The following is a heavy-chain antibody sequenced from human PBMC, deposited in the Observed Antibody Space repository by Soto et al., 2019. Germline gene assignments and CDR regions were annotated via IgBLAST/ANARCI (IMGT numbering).Heavy chain of an antibody. D-gene: IGHD3-10*01. CDR1: GYSFTSYL. CDR2: IDPSDSYT. J-gene: IGHJ5*02. Sequence: PGESLKIPCKGPGYSFTSYLISWVRQMPGKGLEWMGRIDPSDSYTNYSPSFQGHVTMTTDTSTSTAYMELRSLRSDDTAVYYCAREVPTMVRGVIRVGWFDPWGQGTLVTVSS. V-gene: IGHV5-10-1*01. CDR3: AREVPTMVRGVIRVGWFDP.